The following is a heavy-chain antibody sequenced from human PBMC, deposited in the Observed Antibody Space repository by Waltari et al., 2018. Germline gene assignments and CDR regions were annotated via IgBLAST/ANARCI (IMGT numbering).Heavy chain of an antibody. Sequence: EVQLVESGGGLVQPGGSLRLSCAASGFTFSSYWMSWVRQAPGKGLEWVANIKQDGSEKYYVDSVKGRFTISRDNAKNSLYLKMNSLRAEDTAVYYCARGVQYYDFWSGTIDYWGQGTLVTVSS. V-gene: IGHV3-7*01. D-gene: IGHD3-3*01. CDR3: ARGVQYYDFWSGTIDY. J-gene: IGHJ4*02. CDR1: GFTFSSYW. CDR2: IKQDGSEK.